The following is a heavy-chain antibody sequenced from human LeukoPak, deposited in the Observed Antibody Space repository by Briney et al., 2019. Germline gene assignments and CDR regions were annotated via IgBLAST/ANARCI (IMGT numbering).Heavy chain of an antibody. J-gene: IGHJ4*02. CDR1: GFTFSSYS. V-gene: IGHV3-21*01. CDR3: PREARPVFDFDY. CDR2: ISSSSSYI. Sequence: WGSLRLSCAASGFTFSSYSMNWVRQAPGKGLEWVSSISSSSSYIYCADSVKGRFTISRDNSKKSLYLQMNSLRSEDTAVYYRPREARPVFDFDYWGQGTLVTVSS. D-gene: IGHD3-3*01.